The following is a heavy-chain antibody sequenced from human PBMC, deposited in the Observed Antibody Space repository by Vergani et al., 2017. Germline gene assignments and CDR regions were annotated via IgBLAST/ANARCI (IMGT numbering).Heavy chain of an antibody. Sequence: QVQLQQWGAGLLKPSETLSLTCAVYGGSFSGYYWSWIRQPPGKGLEWIGEINHSGSTNYNPSLKSGVTISVDTSKNQFSLKRSSVTAADTAVYYCAREGYSSSWLQKAVDYWGQGTLVTVSS. CDR2: INHSGST. V-gene: IGHV4-34*01. CDR1: GGSFSGYY. J-gene: IGHJ4*02. D-gene: IGHD6-13*01. CDR3: AREGYSSSWLQKAVDY.